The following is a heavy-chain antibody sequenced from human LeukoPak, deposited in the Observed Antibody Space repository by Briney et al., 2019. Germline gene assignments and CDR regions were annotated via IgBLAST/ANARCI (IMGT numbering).Heavy chain of an antibody. CDR3: ARGDTIFGVVIPFDP. CDR2: INPNSGGT. J-gene: IGHJ5*02. D-gene: IGHD3-3*01. CDR1: GYTFTGYY. Sequence: GASVKVSCKASGYTFTGYYIHWVRQAPGQGLQWMGWINPNSGGTNYAQKFQGRVTMTRDTSISTAYMELSRLRSDDTAVYYCARGDTIFGVVIPFDPWGQGTLVTVSS. V-gene: IGHV1-2*02.